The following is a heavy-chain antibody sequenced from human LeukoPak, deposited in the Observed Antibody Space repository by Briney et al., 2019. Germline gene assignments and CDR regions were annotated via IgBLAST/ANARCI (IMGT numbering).Heavy chain of an antibody. V-gene: IGHV1-18*01. J-gene: IGHJ4*02. CDR2: ISPYNGNT. Sequence: ASVKVSCKASGYTFINYGISWVRQAPGQGLEWMGWISPYNGNTIYTQKLQGRLTMTTDTSTSTAYMEMRSLRSDDTAVYFCARDHREXCRTTSXXXYFDYWGQGXLVTVS. CDR3: ARDHREXCRTTSXXXYFDY. D-gene: IGHD2/OR15-2a*01. CDR1: GYTFINYG.